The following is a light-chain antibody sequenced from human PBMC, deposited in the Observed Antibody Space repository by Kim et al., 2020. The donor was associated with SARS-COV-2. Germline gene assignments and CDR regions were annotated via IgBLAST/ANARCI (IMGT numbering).Light chain of an antibody. CDR1: QGISSY. J-gene: IGKJ4*01. Sequence: ASTGDIITITFRASQGISSYLAWYQQEPCKAPKLLIYAASTLQSGVPSRFSGSGSGTDFTLTISCLQSEDFATYYCQQYYSYGLTFGGGTKVEIK. CDR3: QQYYSYGLT. V-gene: IGKV1-8*01. CDR2: AAS.